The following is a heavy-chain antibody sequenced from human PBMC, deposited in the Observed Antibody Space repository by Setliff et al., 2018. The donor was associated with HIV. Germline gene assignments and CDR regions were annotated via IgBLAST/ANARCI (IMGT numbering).Heavy chain of an antibody. CDR1: GGSISSGYYY. Sequence: SETLSLTCTVSGGSISSGYYYWTWIRQPAGKGLEWIGRIYTSGTTSYNPSLKSRVSISVDTSKNQFSLNLSSVPAADTAVYYCARCSYDSSGYYYYYFDYWGQGTLVTVSS. D-gene: IGHD3-22*01. CDR3: ARCSYDSSGYYYYYFDY. V-gene: IGHV4-61*02. CDR2: IYTSGTT. J-gene: IGHJ4*02.